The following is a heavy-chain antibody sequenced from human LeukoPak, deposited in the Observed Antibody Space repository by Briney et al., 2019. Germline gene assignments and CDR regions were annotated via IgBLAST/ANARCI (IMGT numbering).Heavy chain of an antibody. CDR3: ARGRGWFGELRKRWFDP. CDR2: IHYSGST. CDR1: GGSISTDNY. J-gene: IGHJ5*02. V-gene: IGHV4-30-4*08. Sequence: TLSLTCTVSGGSISTDNYWSWIRQPPGKGLEWIGYIHYSGSTYYNPSLKSRVTISLETSKTQFSLKLSSVTAADTAVYYCARGRGWFGELRKRWFDPWGQGTLVTVSS. D-gene: IGHD3-10*01.